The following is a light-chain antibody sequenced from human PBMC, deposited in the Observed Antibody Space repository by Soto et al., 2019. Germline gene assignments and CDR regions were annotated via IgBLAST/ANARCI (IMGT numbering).Light chain of an antibody. CDR3: KQYNDWPT. CDR2: SAS. J-gene: IGKJ3*01. CDR1: QSVASN. Sequence: EIVMTQSPATLSVSPGERATLSCRASQSVASNLAWYQQKPGQAPRLLIYSASTRATGIPARFSGSGSGTEFTLTISSLQSEDFAVYYCKQYNDWPTFGPGTKVDIK. V-gene: IGKV3-15*01.